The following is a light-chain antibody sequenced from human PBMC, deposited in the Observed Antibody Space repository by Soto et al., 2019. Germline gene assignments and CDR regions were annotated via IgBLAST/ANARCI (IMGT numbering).Light chain of an antibody. V-gene: IGKV3-15*01. CDR1: QSVSSN. CDR3: QQYNNWPPLT. Sequence: EIVMTQSPAILSVSPGERATLSCRASQSVSSNLAWYQQKPGQAPRLLIYSVSIRATGIPARFSGSGSGTQFTLTISSLQSEDFAVYYCQQYNNWPPLTFGGGTKVDIK. J-gene: IGKJ4*01. CDR2: SVS.